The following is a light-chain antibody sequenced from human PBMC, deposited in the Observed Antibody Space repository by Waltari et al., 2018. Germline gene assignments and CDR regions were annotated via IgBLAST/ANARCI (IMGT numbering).Light chain of an antibody. Sequence: DIVMTQSPDSLAVYLGERAPLNCKSSQSVLYNSNGKNYLAWYQQKPGQPPKLLIYWASTRQSGVPDRFSGSGSGTDFTLTINSLQAEDVAVYYCQQYYRSRTFGQGTKVEIK. CDR1: QSVLYNSNGKNY. J-gene: IGKJ1*01. V-gene: IGKV4-1*01. CDR3: QQYYRSRT. CDR2: WAS.